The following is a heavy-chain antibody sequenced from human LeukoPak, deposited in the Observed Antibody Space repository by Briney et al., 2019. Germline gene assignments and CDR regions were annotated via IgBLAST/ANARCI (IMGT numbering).Heavy chain of an antibody. CDR2: IIPIFGTA. J-gene: IGHJ4*02. V-gene: IGHV1-69*13. CDR1: GGTFSSYA. CDR3: ASAQPGGWSGYPFDY. D-gene: IGHD3-3*01. Sequence: GASVKVSCKASGGTFSSYAISWVRQAPGQGLEWMGGIIPIFGTANYAQKFQGRVTITADESTSTAYMELSGLRSEDTAVYYCASAQPGGWSGYPFDYWGQGTLVTVSS.